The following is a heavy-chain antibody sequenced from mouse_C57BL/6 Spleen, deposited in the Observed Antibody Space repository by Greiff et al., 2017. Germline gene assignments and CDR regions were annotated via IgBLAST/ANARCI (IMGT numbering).Heavy chain of an antibody. CDR3: ARDYSNYGGLAY. V-gene: IGHV1-54*01. D-gene: IGHD2-5*01. CDR1: GYAFTNYL. CDR2: INPGSGGT. Sequence: QVQLQQSGAELVRPGTSVTVSCKASGYAFTNYLIEWVKQRPGQGLEWIGVINPGSGGTNYKEKFQGKATLTADKSSSTVYMQLISLTSEDAAVYFCARDYSNYGGLAYWGQGTLVTVSA. J-gene: IGHJ3*01.